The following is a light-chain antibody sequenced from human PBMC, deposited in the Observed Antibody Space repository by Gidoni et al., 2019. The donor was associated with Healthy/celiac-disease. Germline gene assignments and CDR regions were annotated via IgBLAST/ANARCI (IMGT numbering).Light chain of an antibody. J-gene: IGKJ2*01. CDR2: DAS. CDR3: QQYGSSPFS. CDR1: QSVSSNY. Sequence: IVLSQSPGTLSLSPGERATLSCGARQSVSSNYLAWYRQKPGQAPSLLIYDASNRATGIPDRFSGSGSGTDFTLTISRLEPEDFAVYYCQQYGSSPFSFGQGTKLEI. V-gene: IGKV3-20*01.